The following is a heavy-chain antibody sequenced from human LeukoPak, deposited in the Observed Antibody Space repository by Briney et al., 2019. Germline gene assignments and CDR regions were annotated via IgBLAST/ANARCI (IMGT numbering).Heavy chain of an antibody. D-gene: IGHD3-9*01. J-gene: IGHJ4*02. CDR1: GFTFSRHW. Sequence: GGSLRLSCATSGFTFSRHWMSWVRQAPGRGLEWVANINLDGREKYYADSVKGRFTISRDNAMNSLFLQMNSLRGEDTAVYYCARDDWGPGDHWGQGTLVTVSS. CDR2: INLDGREK. V-gene: IGHV3-7*01. CDR3: ARDDWGPGDH.